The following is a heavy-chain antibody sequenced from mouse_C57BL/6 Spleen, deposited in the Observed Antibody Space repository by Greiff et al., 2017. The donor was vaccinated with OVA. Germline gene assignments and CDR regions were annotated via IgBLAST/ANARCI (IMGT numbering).Heavy chain of an antibody. V-gene: IGHV1-76*01. D-gene: IGHD2-2*01. CDR3: ARYGYGYAMDY. CDR1: GYTFTDYY. CDR2: IYPGSGNT. Sequence: VQLQQSGAELVRPGASVKLSCKASGYTFTDYYINWVKQRPGQGLEWIARIYPGSGNTYYNEKFKGKATLTAEKSSSTAYMQLSSLTSEDSAVYFCARYGYGYAMDYWGQGTSVTVSS. J-gene: IGHJ4*01.